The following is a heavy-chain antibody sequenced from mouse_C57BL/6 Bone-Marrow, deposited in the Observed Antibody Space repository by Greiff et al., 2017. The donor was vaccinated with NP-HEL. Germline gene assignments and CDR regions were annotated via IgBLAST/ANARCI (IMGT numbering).Heavy chain of an antibody. CDR1: GYTFTDYE. D-gene: IGHD2-3*01. V-gene: IGHV1-15*01. Sequence: QVQLKQSGAELVRPGASVTLSCKASGYTFTDYEMHWVKQTPVHGLEWIGAIDPETGGTAYNQKFKGKAILTADKSSSTAYMELRSLTSEDSDVYYCTRLDGYYTFCYAMGYWGQGASVTVSS. CDR2: IDPETGGT. CDR3: TRLDGYYTFCYAMGY. J-gene: IGHJ4*01.